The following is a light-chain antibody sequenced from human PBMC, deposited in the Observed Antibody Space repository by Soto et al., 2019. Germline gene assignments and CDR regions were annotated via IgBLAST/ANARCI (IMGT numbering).Light chain of an antibody. CDR3: QTWGAGSVV. Sequence: QPVLTQSPSASASLGASVKFTCTLNIEHSTYAIAWHRQQPEKGPRYLMRIYSDGSHVRGDGIPDRFSGSSSGAERHLTISSLQSDDEAEYYCQTWGAGSVVFGGGTKLTVL. CDR2: IYSDGSH. CDR1: IEHSTYA. J-gene: IGLJ2*01. V-gene: IGLV4-69*01.